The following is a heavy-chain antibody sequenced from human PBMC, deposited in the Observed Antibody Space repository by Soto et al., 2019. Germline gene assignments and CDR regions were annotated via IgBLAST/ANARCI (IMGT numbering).Heavy chain of an antibody. V-gene: IGHV1-69*01. CDR2: IIPIFGTA. Sequence: QVQLVQSGAEVKKPGSSVKVSCKASGGTFSSYAISWVRQAPGQGLEWMGGIIPIFGTANYAQKFQGRVTITGDESTSTGYMALSSLRSEDKAVYYCASHAIPACNYVPYYCYGMDVWGQGTTVTVSS. J-gene: IGHJ6*02. CDR3: ASHAIPACNYVPYYCYGMDV. D-gene: IGHD3-16*01. CDR1: GGTFSSYA.